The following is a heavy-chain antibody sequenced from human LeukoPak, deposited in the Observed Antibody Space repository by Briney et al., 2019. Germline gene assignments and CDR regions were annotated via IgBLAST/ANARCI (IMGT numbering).Heavy chain of an antibody. CDR2: GDYSGGT. D-gene: IGHD6-19*01. CDR1: SDSFSSVKDY. CDR3: ARERGEEYSSGWYKGNYFDN. J-gene: IGHJ4*02. Sequence: PSETLSLTCTVSSDSFSSVKDYWAWIRQPPGKGLEWIASGDYSGGTYYNPSLESRVAISADMSKNQISLKLSSVTAADTALYYCARERGEEYSSGWYKGNYFDNWGQGTLVTVSS. V-gene: IGHV4-39*07.